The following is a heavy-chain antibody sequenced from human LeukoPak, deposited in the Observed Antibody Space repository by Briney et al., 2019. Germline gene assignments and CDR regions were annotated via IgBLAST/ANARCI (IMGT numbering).Heavy chain of an antibody. CDR3: ARDLMTYSSSWTGMANDY. CDR2: ITSSSSDI. J-gene: IGHJ4*02. V-gene: IGHV3-21*01. CDR1: GFTFSNYA. Sequence: GGSLRLSCAASGFTFSNYAMSWVRQAPEKGLEYISSITSSSSDIYYADSVKGRFTISRDNAKNSLYLQMNSLRAEDTAVYYCARDLMTYSSSWTGMANDYWGQGTLVTVSS. D-gene: IGHD6-13*01.